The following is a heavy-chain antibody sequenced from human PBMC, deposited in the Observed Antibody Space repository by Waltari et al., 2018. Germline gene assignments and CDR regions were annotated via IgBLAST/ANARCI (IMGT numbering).Heavy chain of an antibody. CDR3: ANLRMRNSSSWYNY. J-gene: IGHJ4*02. Sequence: QVQLVQSGAEVKKPGSSVKCSCKASGGTFSSYAISWVRQAPGQGLEWMGRVIPFFVTANYAQKFQGRVTLTADKSTSTAYMELSSLRSEDTAVYYCANLRMRNSSSWYNYWGQGTLVTVSS. CDR2: VIPFFVTA. CDR1: GGTFSSYA. D-gene: IGHD6-13*01. V-gene: IGHV1-69*13.